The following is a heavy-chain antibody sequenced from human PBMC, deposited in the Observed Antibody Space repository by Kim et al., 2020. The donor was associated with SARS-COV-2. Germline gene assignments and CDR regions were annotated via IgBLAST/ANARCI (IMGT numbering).Heavy chain of an antibody. CDR2: ISAYNGNT. D-gene: IGHD6-6*01. J-gene: IGHJ6*02. CDR1: GYTFTSYG. Sequence: ASVKVSCKASGYTFTSYGISWVRQAPGQGLEWMGWISAYNGNTNYAQKLQGRVTMTTDTSTSTAYMELRSLRSDDTAVYYCARDRDSSLKIYYYGMDVWGQGTTVTVSS. CDR3: ARDRDSSLKIYYYGMDV. V-gene: IGHV1-18*01.